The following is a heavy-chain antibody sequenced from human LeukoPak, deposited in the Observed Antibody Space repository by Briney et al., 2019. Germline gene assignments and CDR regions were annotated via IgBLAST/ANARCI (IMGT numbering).Heavy chain of an antibody. J-gene: IGHJ4*02. Sequence: SETLSLTCTVSGGSISSGDYYWSWIRQHPGKGLEWIGYIYYSGSANYNPSLKSRVTMSVDTSKNQFSLKLSSVTAADTAVYYCARVNGAAVAGTFDYWGQGTLVTVSS. CDR1: GGSISSGDYY. V-gene: IGHV4-61*08. CDR3: ARVNGAAVAGTFDY. D-gene: IGHD6-19*01. CDR2: IYYSGSA.